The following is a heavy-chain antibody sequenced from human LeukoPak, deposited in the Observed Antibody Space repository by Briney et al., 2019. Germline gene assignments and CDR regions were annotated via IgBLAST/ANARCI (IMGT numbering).Heavy chain of an antibody. J-gene: IGHJ4*02. CDR1: NYSISSGYF. Sequence: SETLSLTCTVSNYSISSGYFWSWIRQPPGKGLEWIGYIYYSGSTNYNPSLKSRVTISVDTSKNQFSLKLSSVTAADTAVYYCARSSGGSGSYYNPQDYWGQGTLVTVSS. CDR2: IYYSGST. CDR3: ARSSGGSGSYYNPQDY. V-gene: IGHV4-38-2*02. D-gene: IGHD3-10*01.